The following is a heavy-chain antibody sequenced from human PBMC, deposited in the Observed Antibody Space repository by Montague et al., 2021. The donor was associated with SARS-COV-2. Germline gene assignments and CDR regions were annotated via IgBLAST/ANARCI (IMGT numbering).Heavy chain of an antibody. Sequence: SETLSLTCTVSGASVGSSDWGWIRQSPGKGLEWIGYFYSVGSTDYNPSLKSRATISRDTSKNQFSLKVRSVTAVDTAVYYCARETMTADAFDTWGQGTMVTVSS. D-gene: IGHD1-14*01. J-gene: IGHJ3*02. CDR2: FYSVGST. CDR1: GASVGSSD. CDR3: ARETMTADAFDT. V-gene: IGHV4-59*02.